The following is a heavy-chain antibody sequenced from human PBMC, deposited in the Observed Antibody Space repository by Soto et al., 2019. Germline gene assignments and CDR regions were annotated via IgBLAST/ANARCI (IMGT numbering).Heavy chain of an antibody. CDR1: GGTFSSYA. J-gene: IGHJ6*02. CDR3: ARGTIFGVVIDGDYYYGMDV. Sequence: QVQLVQSGAEVKKPGSSVKVSCKASGGTFSSYAISWVRQAPGQGLEWMGGIIPIFGTANYAQKFQGRVTITADESTSTAYMELRSLRSEDTAVYYCARGTIFGVVIDGDYYYGMDVWGQGTTVTVSS. V-gene: IGHV1-69*01. CDR2: IIPIFGTA. D-gene: IGHD3-3*01.